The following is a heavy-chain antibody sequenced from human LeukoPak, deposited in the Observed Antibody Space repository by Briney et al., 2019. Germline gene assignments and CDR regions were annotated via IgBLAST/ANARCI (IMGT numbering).Heavy chain of an antibody. J-gene: IGHJ4*02. CDR1: GYSISSGYY. CDR2: IYHSGST. Sequence: SETLSLTCAVSGYSISSGYYWGWIRQPPGKGLEWIGSIYHSGSTYYNPSLKSRVTISVDTSKNQFSLKLSSVTAADTAVYYCARSVYSRGSYRYYFAYWGQGTLVTVSS. D-gene: IGHD1-26*01. V-gene: IGHV4-38-2*01. CDR3: ARSVYSRGSYRYYFAY.